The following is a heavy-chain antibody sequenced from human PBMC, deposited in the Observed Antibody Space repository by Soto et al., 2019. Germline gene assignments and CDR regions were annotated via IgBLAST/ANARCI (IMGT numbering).Heavy chain of an antibody. CDR1: GGSISSYY. CDR2: IYYSGSA. D-gene: IGHD3-22*01. Sequence: SETLSLTCTVSGGSISSYYWSWIRQPPGKGLQYIGYIYYSGSANYNPSLKSRVTISDDTSTNQFSLKLSSVTAADTAVYYCARSGSSDYYDSSGSLDAFDIWGQGTMVTV. V-gene: IGHV4-59*12. CDR3: ARSGSSDYYDSSGSLDAFDI. J-gene: IGHJ3*02.